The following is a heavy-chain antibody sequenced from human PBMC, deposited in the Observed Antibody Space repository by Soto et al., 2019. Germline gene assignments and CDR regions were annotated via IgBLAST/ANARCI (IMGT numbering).Heavy chain of an antibody. D-gene: IGHD1-26*01. CDR2: ISAHNGNT. CDR1: GYAFTTYG. Sequence: QVHLVQSGAEVKKPGASVKVSCKGSGYAFTTYGITWVRQAPGQGLEWMGWISAHNGNTNYAQKLQGRVTVTIDTSTSTAYMELRSLRSDDTAVYYCASGRYGDYWGQGALVTVSS. CDR3: ASGRYGDY. J-gene: IGHJ4*02. V-gene: IGHV1-18*01.